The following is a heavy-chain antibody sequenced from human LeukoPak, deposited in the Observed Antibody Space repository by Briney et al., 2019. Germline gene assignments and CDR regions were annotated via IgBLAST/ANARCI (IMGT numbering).Heavy chain of an antibody. Sequence: GGSLRLSCVASGFIFSSYWMSWVRQAPGKGLEWVANIKQDGTEKYYVDSVKGRFTISRDNAKNSLYLQMNNLRAEDTAVYYCATNRGWGQETLVTVSS. V-gene: IGHV3-7*01. CDR2: IKQDGTEK. CDR3: ATNRG. CDR1: GFIFSSYW. J-gene: IGHJ4*02. D-gene: IGHD2/OR15-2a*01.